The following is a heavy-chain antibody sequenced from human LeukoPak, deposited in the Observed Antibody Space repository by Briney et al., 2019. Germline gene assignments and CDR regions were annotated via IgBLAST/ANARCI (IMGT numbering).Heavy chain of an antibody. CDR2: ISYDGSNK. V-gene: IGHV3-30*04. Sequence: GGSLRLPCAASGFTFSSYAMHWVRQAPGKGLEWVAVISYDGSNKYYADSVKGRFTISRDNSKNTLYLQMNSLRAEDTAVYYCARDPAYSSSSLFDYWGQGTLVTVSS. CDR1: GFTFSSYA. CDR3: ARDPAYSSSSLFDY. J-gene: IGHJ4*02. D-gene: IGHD6-6*01.